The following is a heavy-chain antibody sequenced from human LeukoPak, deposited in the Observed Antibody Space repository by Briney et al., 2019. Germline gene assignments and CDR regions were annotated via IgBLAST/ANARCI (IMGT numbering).Heavy chain of an antibody. CDR1: GGSINSGSYY. D-gene: IGHD5-24*01. Sequence: SQTLSLTCTVSGGSINSGSYYWSWLRQPARKGLEWIGRIYPSGSTNYNPSLKSRVTISVDTSKNQFSLELSSVTAADSAVYYCARQLRDVYIHHSFDYWGQGTLVTVSS. CDR2: IYPSGST. CDR3: ARQLRDVYIHHSFDY. V-gene: IGHV4-61*02. J-gene: IGHJ4*02.